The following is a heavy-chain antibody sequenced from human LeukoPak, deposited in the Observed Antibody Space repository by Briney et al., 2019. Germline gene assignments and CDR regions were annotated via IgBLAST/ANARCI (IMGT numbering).Heavy chain of an antibody. CDR3: ARHQERSRSALGRTFDY. CDR2: IYTSGST. Sequence: SETLSLTCTVSGGSISSYYWSWIRQPPGKGLEWIGYIYTSGSTNYNPPLKSRVTISVDTSKNQFSLKLSSVTAADTAVYYCARHQERSRSALGRTFDYWGQGTLVTVSS. CDR1: GGSISSYY. J-gene: IGHJ4*02. V-gene: IGHV4-4*09. D-gene: IGHD6-13*01.